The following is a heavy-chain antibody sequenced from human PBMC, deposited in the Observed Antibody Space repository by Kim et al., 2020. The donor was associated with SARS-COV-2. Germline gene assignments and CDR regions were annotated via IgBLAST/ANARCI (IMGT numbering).Heavy chain of an antibody. V-gene: IGHV3-23*01. J-gene: IGHJ4*02. CDR3: AKGPAVAGIDY. D-gene: IGHD6-19*01. Sequence: YHPDSVKGRFTISRNTSKNTLYLQMNSLRAEDTAVYYCAKGPAVAGIDYWGQGTLVTVSS.